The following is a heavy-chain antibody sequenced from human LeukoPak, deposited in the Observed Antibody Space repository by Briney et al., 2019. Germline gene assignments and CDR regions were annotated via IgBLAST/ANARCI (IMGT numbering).Heavy chain of an antibody. Sequence: GASVKVSCKASGYTFTGYYLNWVRQAPGQGLEWMGWMNPNSGNTGYAQKFQGRVTMTRNTSISTAYMELSSLRSEDTAVYYCARGGSYSSSSSNWFDPWGQGTLVTVSS. CDR1: GYTFTGYY. J-gene: IGHJ5*02. D-gene: IGHD6-6*01. V-gene: IGHV1-8*02. CDR3: ARGGSYSSSSSNWFDP. CDR2: MNPNSGNT.